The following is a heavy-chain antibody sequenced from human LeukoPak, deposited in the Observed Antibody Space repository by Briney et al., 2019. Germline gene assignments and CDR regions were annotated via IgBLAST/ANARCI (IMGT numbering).Heavy chain of an antibody. CDR1: GGPFSGYY. V-gene: IGHV4-34*01. CDR2: INHSGST. CDR3: ARGHDRGEAVAGTNWFDP. D-gene: IGHD6-19*01. Sequence: PSETLSLTCAAYGGPFSGYYWSWILQPPAKGPVWIGEINHSGSTNYNPSPKSRVTISLDTSKNQFSLKLSSVTAADTAVYYCARGHDRGEAVAGTNWFDPWGQGTLVTVSS. J-gene: IGHJ5*02.